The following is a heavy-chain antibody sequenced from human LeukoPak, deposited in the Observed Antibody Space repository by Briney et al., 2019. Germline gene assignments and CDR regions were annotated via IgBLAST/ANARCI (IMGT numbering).Heavy chain of an antibody. CDR1: GFTLSSYW. CDR3: ASQAPVSYYYGSGSYGPDY. CDR2: IKQDGSEK. V-gene: IGHV3-7*01. D-gene: IGHD3-10*01. J-gene: IGHJ4*02. Sequence: GGSLRLSCEVSGFTLSSYWMSWVRQAPGKGLEWVANIKQDGSEKYYVDSVKGRFTISRDNAKNSLYLQMNSLRAEDTAVYYCASQAPVSYYYGSGSYGPDYWGQGTLVTVSS.